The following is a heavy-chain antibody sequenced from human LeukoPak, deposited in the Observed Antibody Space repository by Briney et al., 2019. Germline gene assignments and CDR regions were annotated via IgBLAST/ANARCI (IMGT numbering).Heavy chain of an antibody. CDR1: GFTVSSNY. CDR3: ARVGGYSYGLIDY. CDR2: IYSGGST. Sequence: GGSLRLSCAASGFTVSSNYMSWVRQAPGKGLEWESVIYSGGSTYYADSVKGRFTISRDNSKNTLYLQMNSLRAEDTAVYYCARVGGYSYGLIDYWGQGTLVTVSS. V-gene: IGHV3-53*01. J-gene: IGHJ4*02. D-gene: IGHD5-18*01.